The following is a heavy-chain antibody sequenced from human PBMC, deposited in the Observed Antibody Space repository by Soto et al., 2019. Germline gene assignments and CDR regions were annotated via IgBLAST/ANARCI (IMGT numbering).Heavy chain of an antibody. V-gene: IGHV3-23*01. CDR1: GFTFSTYA. CDR3: AKDRPRRTSGYFFDYWGQGTPVTVSSGKVDLWGVPETLLCSLWTLPFDY. D-gene: IGHD5-18*01. J-gene: IGHJ4*02. CDR2: VSASGLNT. Sequence: GGSLRLSCAASGFTFSTYAMAWVRQAPGKGLEWVSGVSASGLNTDYADPVKGRFYISRDNSKNTVSLHMNSLRAEDTALYYCAKDRPRRTSGYFFDYWGQGTPVTVSSGKVDLWGVPETLLCSLWTLPFDYWGQGTLVTVSS.